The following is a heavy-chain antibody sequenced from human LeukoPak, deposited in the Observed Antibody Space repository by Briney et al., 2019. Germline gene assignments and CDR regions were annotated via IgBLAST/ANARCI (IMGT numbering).Heavy chain of an antibody. Sequence: GGSLRLSCAASGFTFSSYSMNWVRQAPGKGLEGVSSISSSSSYIYYADSVKGRFTISRDNANNSLYLQMNSMRAEDTAVYYCARDQGADSTYHYYYYYMDVWGKGTTVTVSS. J-gene: IGHJ6*03. CDR1: GFTFSSYS. D-gene: IGHD4-11*01. V-gene: IGHV3-21*01. CDR2: ISSSSSYI. CDR3: ARDQGADSTYHYYYYYMDV.